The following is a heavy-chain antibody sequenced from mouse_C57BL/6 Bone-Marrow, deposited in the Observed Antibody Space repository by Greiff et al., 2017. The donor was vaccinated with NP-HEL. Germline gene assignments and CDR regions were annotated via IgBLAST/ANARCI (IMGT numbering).Heavy chain of an antibody. Sequence: VQRVESGAELARPGASVKLSCKASGYTFTSYGISWVKQRTGQGLEWIGEIYPRSGNTYYNEKFKGKATLTADKSSSTAYMELRSLTSEDSAVYFCAIYYDYVYYFDYWGQGTTLTVSS. J-gene: IGHJ2*01. CDR2: IYPRSGNT. CDR1: GYTFTSYG. CDR3: AIYYDYVYYFDY. V-gene: IGHV1-81*01. D-gene: IGHD2-4*01.